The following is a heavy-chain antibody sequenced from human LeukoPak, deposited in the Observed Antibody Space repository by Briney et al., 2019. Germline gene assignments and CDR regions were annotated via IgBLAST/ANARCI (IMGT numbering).Heavy chain of an antibody. CDR2: IYYSGST. D-gene: IGHD3-22*01. CDR3: ASGYYYDSSGHYDY. CDR1: GGSISSSSYY. V-gene: IGHV4-39*01. Sequence: SETLSLTCTVSGGSISSSSYYWGWIRQPPGKGLERIGSIYYSGSTYYNPSLKSRVTISVDTSKNQFSLKLSSVTAADTAVYYCASGYYYDSSGHYDYWGQGTLVTVSS. J-gene: IGHJ4*02.